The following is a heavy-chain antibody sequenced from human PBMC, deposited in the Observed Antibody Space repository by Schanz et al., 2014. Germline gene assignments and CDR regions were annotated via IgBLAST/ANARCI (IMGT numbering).Heavy chain of an antibody. CDR3: AKAPYADYGYFHY. CDR1: GFTVNTNY. Sequence: EVQLVESGGGLIQPGGSLRLSCAVSGFTVNTNYMSWVRQAPGKGLEWISSMYINSGSTQYADSVKGLFIISRDSSKNTLYLQMNSLRTEDTAVYYCAKAPYADYGYFHYWGQGTLVPVSS. V-gene: IGHV3-66*03. CDR2: MYINSGST. J-gene: IGHJ4*02. D-gene: IGHD4-17*01.